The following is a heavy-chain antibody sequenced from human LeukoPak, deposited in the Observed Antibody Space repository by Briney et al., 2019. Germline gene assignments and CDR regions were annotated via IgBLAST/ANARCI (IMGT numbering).Heavy chain of an antibody. CDR1: GYTFTSYG. J-gene: IGHJ2*01. CDR3: ARDWEGLGEYWYFDL. CDR2: ISAYNGNT. V-gene: IGHV1-18*01. Sequence: GASVKVSCKASGYTFTSYGISWVRQAPGQGLEWMGWISAYNGNTNYAQKLQGRVTMTTDTSTSTAYMELSRLRSDDTAVYYCARDWEGLGEYWYFDLWGRGTLVTVSS. D-gene: IGHD1-26*01.